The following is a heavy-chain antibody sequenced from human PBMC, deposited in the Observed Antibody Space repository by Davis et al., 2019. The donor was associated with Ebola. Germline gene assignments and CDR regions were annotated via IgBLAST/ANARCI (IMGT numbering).Heavy chain of an antibody. V-gene: IGHV3-23*01. CDR2: ISGSGGTT. CDR3: AKGLRGSYSYDAFHI. Sequence: GESLKISCAASGFTFSNYAMNWVRQAPGKGLEWVSRISGSGGTTHYADSAKGRFTISRDNSKNTLYLQMNSLRAEDTAVYYCAKGLRGSYSYDAFHIWGQGTMVTVSS. J-gene: IGHJ3*02. CDR1: GFTFSNYA. D-gene: IGHD1-26*01.